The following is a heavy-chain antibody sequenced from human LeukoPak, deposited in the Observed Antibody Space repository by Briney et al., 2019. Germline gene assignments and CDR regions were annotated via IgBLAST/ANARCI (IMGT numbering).Heavy chain of an antibody. CDR1: GFKFSSFA. D-gene: IGHD6-13*01. CDR2: ISGSASSI. V-gene: IGHV3-23*01. CDR3: AKHCKQQLAYNWFDP. J-gene: IGHJ5*02. Sequence: PGGSLRLSCAASGFKFSSFAMNWVRQAPGKGLEWVSSISGSASSIYYADSVKGRFTVSRDSSKNTLFLQMNSLTAEDTAIYYCAKHCKQQLAYNWFDPWGQGTLVTVSS.